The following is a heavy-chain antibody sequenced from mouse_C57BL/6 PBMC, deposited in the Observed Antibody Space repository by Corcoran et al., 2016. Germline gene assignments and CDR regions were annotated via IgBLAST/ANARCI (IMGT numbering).Heavy chain of an antibody. J-gene: IGHJ3*01. CDR3: ARGRDYYASSYEFAY. Sequence: EVQLQQSGPVLVKPGASVKMSCKASGYTFTDYYMNWVKQSHGKSLEWIGVINPYNGGTSYNQKFKGKATLTVDKSSSTAYMELNSLTSEDSAVYYCARGRDYYASSYEFAYWGQGTLVTVSA. V-gene: IGHV1-19*01. D-gene: IGHD1-1*01. CDR2: INPYNGGT. CDR1: GYTFTDYY.